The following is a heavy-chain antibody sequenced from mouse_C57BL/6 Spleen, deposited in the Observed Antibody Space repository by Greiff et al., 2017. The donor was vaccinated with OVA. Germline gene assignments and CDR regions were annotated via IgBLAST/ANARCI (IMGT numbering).Heavy chain of an antibody. D-gene: IGHD1-1*01. Sequence: VQLQQSGAELVRPGASVTLSCKASGYTFTDYEMHWVKQTPVHGLEWIGAIDPETGGTAYNQKFKGKAILTADKSSSTAYMELRSLTSEDSAVYYCTRTPSYYGSPAWFAYWGQGTLVTVSA. CDR2: IDPETGGT. V-gene: IGHV1-15*01. CDR3: TRTPSYYGSPAWFAY. CDR1: GYTFTDYE. J-gene: IGHJ3*01.